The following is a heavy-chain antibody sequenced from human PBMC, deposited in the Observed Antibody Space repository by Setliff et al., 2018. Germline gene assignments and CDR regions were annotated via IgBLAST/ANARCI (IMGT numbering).Heavy chain of an antibody. Sequence: GGSLRLSCAASGFTFSSYWMNWVRQAPGKGLEWVANIKQDGSEKSHVDSVKGRFSISRDNAKNSLYLQMSSLRAEDTAVFYCARVVTSAFDIWGQGTMVTVSS. J-gene: IGHJ3*02. D-gene: IGHD2-2*01. V-gene: IGHV3-7*03. CDR1: GFTFSSYW. CDR2: IKQDGSEK. CDR3: ARVVTSAFDI.